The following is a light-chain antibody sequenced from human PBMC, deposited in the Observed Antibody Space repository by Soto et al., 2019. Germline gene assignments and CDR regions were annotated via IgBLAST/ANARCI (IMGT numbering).Light chain of an antibody. CDR3: QQYHTSPWT. CDR1: QRISYW. Sequence: DIQMTKSPSTLSASVGDSVTITCRASQRISYWLAWFQQKPGKAPKLLITEASNLEHGVPSRFSGSGYGTEFTLTISSLHPDDFASYTCQQYHTSPWTFGQGTKVEIK. CDR2: EAS. V-gene: IGKV1-5*03. J-gene: IGKJ1*01.